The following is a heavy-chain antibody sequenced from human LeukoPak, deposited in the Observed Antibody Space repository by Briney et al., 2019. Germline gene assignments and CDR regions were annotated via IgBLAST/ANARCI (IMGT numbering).Heavy chain of an antibody. J-gene: IGHJ3*02. CDR1: GFNFHSHE. D-gene: IGHD2-2*03. Sequence: PGGSLRLSCAASGFNFHSHEMNWVRQAPGKGLEFISYISPSGTTMYYADSVKGRFTTSRDNAKNSLYLQMNSLRAEDTAVYYCARGGYCTTALCYAMNAFDIWGQGTMVTVSS. V-gene: IGHV3-48*03. CDR2: ISPSGTTM. CDR3: ARGGYCTTALCYAMNAFDI.